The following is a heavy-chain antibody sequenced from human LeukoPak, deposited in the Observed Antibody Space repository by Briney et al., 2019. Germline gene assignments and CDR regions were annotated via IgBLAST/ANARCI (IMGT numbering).Heavy chain of an antibody. Sequence: GASVKVSCKASGYTFTNYGISWVRQAPGQGLEWVGWISAYNRKTNHAQKLQGRVTMTTDTSTTTAYMELRSLRSDDTAVYYCARVLGFRPDTLKGSDYWGQGTLVTVSS. CDR3: ARVLGFRPDTLKGSDY. J-gene: IGHJ4*02. CDR2: ISAYNRKT. CDR1: GYTFTNYG. V-gene: IGHV1-18*01.